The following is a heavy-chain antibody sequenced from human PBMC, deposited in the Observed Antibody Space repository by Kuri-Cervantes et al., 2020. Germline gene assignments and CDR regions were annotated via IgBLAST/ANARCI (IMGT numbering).Heavy chain of an antibody. J-gene: IGHJ4*02. CDR3: ARDYYGPDY. CDR1: GFTFSSYA. CDR2: ISFDGSNK. V-gene: IGHV3-30-3*01. D-gene: IGHD3-10*01. Sequence: GGSLRLSCAASGFTFSSYAMSWVRQAAGKGLEWVALISFDGSNKYYVDSVKGRFTISRDNSKNTLYLQMNSLRAEDTAVYYCARDYYGPDYWGKGTLVTVSS.